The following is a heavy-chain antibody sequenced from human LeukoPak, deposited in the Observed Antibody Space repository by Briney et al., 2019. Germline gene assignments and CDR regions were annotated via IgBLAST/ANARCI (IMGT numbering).Heavy chain of an antibody. Sequence: ASVKVSCKASGYTFTSYYMHWVRQAPGQGLEWMGIINPSGGSTSYAQKFQGRVTMTRDTSTSTVYMELSSLRSEDTAVYYCARVSYWTGPSLDYYYYYMDVRGKETTVTVSS. CDR2: INPSGGST. CDR3: ARVSYWTGPSLDYYYYYMDV. CDR1: GYTFTSYY. J-gene: IGHJ6*03. D-gene: IGHD2-8*02. V-gene: IGHV1-46*03.